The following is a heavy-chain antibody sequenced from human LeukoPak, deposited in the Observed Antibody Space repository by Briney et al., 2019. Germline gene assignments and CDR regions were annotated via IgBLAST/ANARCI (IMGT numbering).Heavy chain of an antibody. CDR3: ARAHIVVVPAAMEVNWFDP. V-gene: IGHV4-39*01. D-gene: IGHD2-2*01. CDR1: GGSISSSSYY. Sequence: SETLSLTCTVSGGSISSSSYYWGWIRQPPGKGLEWIGSIYYSGSTYYNPSLKSRVTISVDTSKNQFSLKLSSVTAADTAVYYCARAHIVVVPAAMEVNWFDPWGQGTLVTVSS. J-gene: IGHJ5*02. CDR2: IYYSGST.